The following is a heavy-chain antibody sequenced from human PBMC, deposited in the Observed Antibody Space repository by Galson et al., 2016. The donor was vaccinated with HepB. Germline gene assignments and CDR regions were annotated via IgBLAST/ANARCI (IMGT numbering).Heavy chain of an antibody. CDR1: DYSFTSYN. CDR2: IYGSGGGT. J-gene: IGHJ4*02. V-gene: IGHV1-46*01. Sequence: SVTVSCKASDYSFTSYNIHWVRQAPGQGLEWMGLIYGSGGGTDYAQKFQGRVTITRDTSTSTVYMELSGLTSDYRAVYYCARGGYHAYDYNDWGQGTPVTVSS. CDR3: ARGGYHAYDYND. D-gene: IGHD3-16*01.